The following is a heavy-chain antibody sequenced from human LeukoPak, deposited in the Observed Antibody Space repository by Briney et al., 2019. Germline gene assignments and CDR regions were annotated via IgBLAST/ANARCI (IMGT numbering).Heavy chain of an antibody. CDR1: GFTFSSYA. J-gene: IGHJ3*02. CDR2: IGGSGTST. V-gene: IGHV3-23*01. Sequence: GGSLRLSCAASGFTFSSYATSWVRQAPGKGLEWVSVIGGSGTSTYYADSVKGRFTISRDNSKNMLYLQMNSLRVEDTAIYYCAKVSVVAGRNAFDIWGQGTMVTVSS. D-gene: IGHD3-22*01. CDR3: AKVSVVAGRNAFDI.